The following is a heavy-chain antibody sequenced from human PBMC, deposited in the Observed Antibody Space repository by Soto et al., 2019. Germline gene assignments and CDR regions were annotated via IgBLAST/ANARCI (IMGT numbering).Heavy chain of an antibody. Sequence: EVQLLESGGGLVQPGGSLTLSCAASGFTFSDYTMSWVRQAPGKVLESISAILVDYKTYYTDSVRGRFTISRDNSKNTLYLEMNSLRAEDTAVYYCARRTSGYFAYWGQRALVTVSS. CDR1: GFTFSDYT. CDR2: ILVDYKT. CDR3: ARRTSGYFAY. D-gene: IGHD2-2*01. V-gene: IGHV3-23*01. J-gene: IGHJ4*03.